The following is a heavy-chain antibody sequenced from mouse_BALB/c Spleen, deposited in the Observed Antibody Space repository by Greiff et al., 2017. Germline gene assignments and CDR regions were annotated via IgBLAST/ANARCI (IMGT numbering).Heavy chain of an antibody. V-gene: IGHV5-12-1*01. CDR1: GFAFSSYD. CDR2: ISSGGGST. J-gene: IGHJ2*01. Sequence: EVQVVESGGGLVKPGGSLKLSCAASGFAFSSYDMSWVRQTPEKRLEWVAYISSGGGSTYYPDTVKGRFTISRDNAKNTLYLQMSSLKSEDTAMYYCAREGYGSSYFDYWGQGTTLTVSS. D-gene: IGHD1-1*01. CDR3: AREGYGSSYFDY.